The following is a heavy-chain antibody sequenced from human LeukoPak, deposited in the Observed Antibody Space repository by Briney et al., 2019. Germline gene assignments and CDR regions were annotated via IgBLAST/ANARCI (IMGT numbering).Heavy chain of an antibody. CDR1: GFSFSSYA. V-gene: IGHV3-23*01. CDR3: AKDLRYSSGWYFRYYFDY. CDR2: ISGSGGST. Sequence: PGGSLRLSCAASGFSFSSYAMSWVRQAPGKGLEWVSAISGSGGSTYYADSVKGRFTISRDNSKNTLYLQMNSLRAEDTAVYYCAKDLRYSSGWYFRYYFDYWGQGTLVTVSS. D-gene: IGHD6-19*01. J-gene: IGHJ4*02.